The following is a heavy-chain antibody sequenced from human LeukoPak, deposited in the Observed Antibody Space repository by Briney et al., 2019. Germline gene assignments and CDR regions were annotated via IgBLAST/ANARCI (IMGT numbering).Heavy chain of an antibody. Sequence: PGGSLRLSCAASGFTFSSYWMHWVRQAPGKGLVWVSRINSDGSSTSYADSVKGRFTISRDNAKNTLYLQMNSLRAEDTAVYYCARDEYIHGDLTNFDSWGQGTLVIVSS. D-gene: IGHD4-17*01. J-gene: IGHJ4*02. V-gene: IGHV3-74*01. CDR3: ARDEYIHGDLTNFDS. CDR2: INSDGSST. CDR1: GFTFSSYW.